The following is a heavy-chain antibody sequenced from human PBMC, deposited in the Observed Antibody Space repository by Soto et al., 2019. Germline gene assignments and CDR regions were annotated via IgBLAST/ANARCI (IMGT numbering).Heavy chain of an antibody. CDR2: ITAFNGNT. V-gene: IGHV1-18*01. CDR3: ARDLGGVEVPGVTRADV. J-gene: IGHJ6*02. D-gene: IGHD2-15*01. Sequence: QVHLVQSGAEVRKPGASVKVSCKTSGYTFSKFGISWVRQAPGQELQWMGWITAFNGNTNYEERFQGRVTMTTDTSTSTAYMELRNLRSDDTAVYYCARDLGGVEVPGVTRADVWGQGTTVTVSS. CDR1: GYTFSKFG.